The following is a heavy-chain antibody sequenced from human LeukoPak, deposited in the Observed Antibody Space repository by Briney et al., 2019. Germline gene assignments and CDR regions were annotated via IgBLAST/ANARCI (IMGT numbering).Heavy chain of an antibody. Sequence: SETLSLTCTVSGGSISSYYWGWIRQPPGKGLEWIGSIHYSGSTYYNPSLESRVTISVDTSKNQFSLKLNSVTAADTAVYYCASPLGYCSGTDCYGDYWGQGTLVTVSS. V-gene: IGHV4-39*01. CDR3: ASPLGYCSGTDCYGDY. CDR2: IHYSGST. J-gene: IGHJ4*02. D-gene: IGHD2-2*01. CDR1: GGSISSYY.